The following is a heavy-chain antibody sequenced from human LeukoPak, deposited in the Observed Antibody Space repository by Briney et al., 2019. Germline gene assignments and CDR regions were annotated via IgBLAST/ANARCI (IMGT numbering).Heavy chain of an antibody. D-gene: IGHD5-24*01. CDR2: IYYSGST. Sequence: SETLSLTCTVSGGSISSYYWSWIRQPPGKGLEWIGYIYYSGSTNYNPSLKSRVTISVDTSKNQFSLKLSSVTAADTAVYYCARSGRRDGYNLAYWGQGTLVTVSS. CDR1: GGSISSYY. J-gene: IGHJ4*02. V-gene: IGHV4-59*01. CDR3: ARSGRRDGYNLAY.